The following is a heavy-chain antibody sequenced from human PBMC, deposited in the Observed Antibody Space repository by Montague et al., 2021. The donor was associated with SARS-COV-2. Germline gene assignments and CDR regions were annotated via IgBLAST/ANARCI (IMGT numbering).Heavy chain of an antibody. D-gene: IGHD7-27*01. J-gene: IGHJ4*02. CDR1: GGSISGNY. CDR3: TRDANWDWYYFDY. V-gene: IGHV4-59*12. Sequence: SETLSLTCAVYGGSISGNYWSWIRQPPGKGLEWIGYIYHYGSTKYNPSLKSRVTISVDTSKNQFSLKLSSVTAVDTAVYYCTRDANWDWYYFDYWGQGTLVTVSS. CDR2: IYHYGST.